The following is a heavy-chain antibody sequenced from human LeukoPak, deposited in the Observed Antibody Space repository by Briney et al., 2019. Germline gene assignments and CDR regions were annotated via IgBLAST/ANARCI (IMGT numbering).Heavy chain of an antibody. CDR2: INPSGGST. CDR3: ARDRSPYYYDSSGYSSGNNPDY. D-gene: IGHD3-22*01. V-gene: IGHV1-46*01. J-gene: IGHJ4*02. Sequence: ASVKVSCKASGYTFTSCYMHWVRQAPGQGLEWMGIINPSGGSTSYAQKFQGRVTMTRDTSTSTVYMELSSLRSEDTAVYYCARDRSPYYYDSSGYSSGNNPDYWGQGTLVTVSS. CDR1: GYTFTSCY.